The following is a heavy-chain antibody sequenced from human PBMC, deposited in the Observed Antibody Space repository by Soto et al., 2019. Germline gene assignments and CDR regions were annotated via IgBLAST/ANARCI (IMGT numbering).Heavy chain of an antibody. CDR2: IYWDDDK. CDR3: AHISSLRFLEWQYYYYYYYMDV. V-gene: IGHV2-5*02. CDR1: GFSLSTSGVG. Sequence: QITLKESGPTLVKPTQTLTLTCTFSGFSLSTSGVGVGWIRQPPGKALEWLALIYWDDDKRYSPSLKSRLTITKDTCKNQVVLTMTNMDPVDTATYYCAHISSLRFLEWQYYYYYYYMDVWGKGTTVTVSS. D-gene: IGHD3-3*01. J-gene: IGHJ6*03.